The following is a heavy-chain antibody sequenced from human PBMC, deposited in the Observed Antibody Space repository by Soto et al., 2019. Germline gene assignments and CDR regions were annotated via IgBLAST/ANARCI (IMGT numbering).Heavy chain of an antibody. J-gene: IGHJ4*02. D-gene: IGHD5-12*01. CDR1: GFTFSSYW. CDR3: ARGNSGYDPCFDY. CDR2: IKQDGSEK. Sequence: EVQLVESGGGLVQPGGSLRLSCAASGFTFSSYWMSWVRQAPGKGLEWVANIKQDGSEKYYVDSVKGRFTISRDNAKNSLYLQMNSLRAEDTAVYYCARGNSGYDPCFDYWGQGTLVTVSS. V-gene: IGHV3-7*05.